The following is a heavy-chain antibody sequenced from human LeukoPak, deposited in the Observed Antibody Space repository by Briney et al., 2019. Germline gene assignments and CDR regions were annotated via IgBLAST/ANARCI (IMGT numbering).Heavy chain of an antibody. D-gene: IGHD2-15*01. Sequence: PGGSLRLSCAASGFTFDDYAIHWVRQAPGKGLEWVSGISWNSNRKVYADSVKGRFTISRDNAKNSLYLQMNSLTAEDTALYYCAKDLTDSLYDYGMDVWGQGTTVTVSS. CDR2: ISWNSNRK. J-gene: IGHJ6*02. CDR3: AKDLTDSLYDYGMDV. CDR1: GFTFDDYA. V-gene: IGHV3-9*01.